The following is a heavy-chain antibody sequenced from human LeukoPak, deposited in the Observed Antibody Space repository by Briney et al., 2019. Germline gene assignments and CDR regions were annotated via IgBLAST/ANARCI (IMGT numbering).Heavy chain of an antibody. CDR1: GYTFTGYY. J-gene: IGHJ6*03. Sequence: ASVKVSCKASGYTFTGYYMHWVRQAPGQGLEWMGWINPNSGGTNYAQKFQGRVTMTRDTSISTAYMELSRLRSDDTAVYYCARDGAAVAGPYYYYYYMDVWGKGTTVTISS. CDR3: ARDGAAVAGPYYYYYYMDV. CDR2: INPNSGGT. D-gene: IGHD6-19*01. V-gene: IGHV1-2*02.